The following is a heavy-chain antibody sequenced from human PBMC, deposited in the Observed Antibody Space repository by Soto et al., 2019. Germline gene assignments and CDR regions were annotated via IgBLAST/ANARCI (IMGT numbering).Heavy chain of an antibody. J-gene: IGHJ5*02. CDR1: GFTFSSYA. V-gene: IGHV3-23*01. CDR3: AKTANCISTSCYPSWFDP. Sequence: EVQLLESGGGLVQPGGSLRLSCAASGFTFSSYAMSWVRQAPGKGLEWVSAISGSGGSTYYADSVKGRFTISRDNSKNTLYLQMNSLRAEDTAVYYCAKTANCISTSCYPSWFDPWGQGTLVTVSS. D-gene: IGHD2-2*01. CDR2: ISGSGGST.